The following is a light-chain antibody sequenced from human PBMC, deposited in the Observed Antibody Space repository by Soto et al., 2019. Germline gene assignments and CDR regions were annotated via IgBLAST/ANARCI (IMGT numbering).Light chain of an antibody. Sequence: QSALTQPASVSGSPGQSITISCTGTSSDVGGYNYVSWYQQHPGKAPKLMIYEVSKRPSGVPNRCSGSKSGNTASLTVSGLQADDDGDSYSRSHAGTQRVFGTGNEVPVL. V-gene: IGLV2-8*01. CDR3: RSHAGTQRV. CDR1: SSDVGGYNY. J-gene: IGLJ1*01. CDR2: EVS.